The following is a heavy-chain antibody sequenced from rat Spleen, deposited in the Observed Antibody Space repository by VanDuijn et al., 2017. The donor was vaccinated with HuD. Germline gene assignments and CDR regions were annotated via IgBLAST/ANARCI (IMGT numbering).Heavy chain of an antibody. J-gene: IGHJ2*01. CDR3: TRPPYNNHFDY. V-gene: IGHV5-22*01. CDR2: ISYEGSST. Sequence: EVQLVESGGDLFQPGRSLKLSCAASGFTFRNYDMAWVRQAPTKGLEWVASISYEGSSTYYGDSVKGRFTISRDNAKNTLYLQMNSLRSEDTATYYCTRPPYNNHFDYWGQGVMVTVSS. CDR1: GFTFRNYD. D-gene: IGHD1-10*01.